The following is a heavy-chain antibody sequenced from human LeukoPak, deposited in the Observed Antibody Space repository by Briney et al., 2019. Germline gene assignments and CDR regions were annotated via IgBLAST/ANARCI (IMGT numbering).Heavy chain of an antibody. J-gene: IGHJ4*02. Sequence: GSLRLSCAASGFTLSGNYMSWVRQAPGKGLEWVSVIYSGGNTYYADSVIGRFTISRDNSKNTLYLHMNSLRAEDTAVYYCASTRGWVYFDYWGQGTLVTVSS. CDR3: ASTRGWVYFDY. V-gene: IGHV3-66*01. CDR2: IYSGGNT. CDR1: GFTLSGNY. D-gene: IGHD6-19*01.